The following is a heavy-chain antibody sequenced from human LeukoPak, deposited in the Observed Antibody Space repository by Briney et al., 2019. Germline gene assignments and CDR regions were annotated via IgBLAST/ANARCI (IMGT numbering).Heavy chain of an antibody. CDR1: GYTFSSYG. J-gene: IGHJ6*04. CDR2: ISADNGNT. CDR3: ARDCSGGSCYSLARYGMDV. Sequence: GASVTASCKASGYTFSSYGITWVRQAPGQGLEWMGWISADNGNTNYAQKLQGRVTMTTDTSTTTAYMELRSLTSDDTAVYYCARDCSGGSCYSLARYGMDVWGKGTTVTVSS. D-gene: IGHD2-15*01. V-gene: IGHV1-18*01.